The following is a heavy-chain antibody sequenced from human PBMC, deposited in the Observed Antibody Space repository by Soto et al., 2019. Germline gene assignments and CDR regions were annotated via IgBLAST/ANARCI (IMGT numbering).Heavy chain of an antibody. D-gene: IGHD4-17*01. CDR2: INAGNGNA. CDR3: ARAPHGVPLAF. J-gene: IGHJ4*02. V-gene: IGHV1-3*01. CDR1: GYSFTNYA. Sequence: GASVKVSCKASGYSFTNYAMHWVRQAPGQRLEWMGWINAGNGNAYYSQKFQGRVTITRDTSASTAHMELSSLISEDTAVYYCARAPHGVPLAFWGQGILVTVSS.